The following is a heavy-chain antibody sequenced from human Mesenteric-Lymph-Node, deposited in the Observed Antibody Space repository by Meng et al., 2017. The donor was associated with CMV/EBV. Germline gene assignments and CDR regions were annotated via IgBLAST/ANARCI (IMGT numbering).Heavy chain of an antibody. Sequence: SETLSLTCTVYGASFSDYYWSWIRQPPGKGLEWIAEINHRGNTNSNPSLMSRVTISVDTSQNQFSLKLTSVTAADTAVYYCARWRQAQSEFDYWGQGTLVTVSS. CDR3: ARWRQAQSEFDY. V-gene: IGHV4-34*01. CDR1: GASFSDYY. CDR2: INHRGNT. J-gene: IGHJ4*02.